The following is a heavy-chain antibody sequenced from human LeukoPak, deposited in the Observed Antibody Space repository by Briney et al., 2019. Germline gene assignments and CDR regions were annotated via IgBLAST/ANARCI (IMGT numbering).Heavy chain of an antibody. CDR1: GYSFTSYW. Sequence: GESLKISCKGSGYSFTSYWIVWVRQMPGKGLEWMGIIYPGDSHTRYSPSFQGQVTISADKPISTAYLQWSSLQASDTARYYCARPRTGGDYYYGMDVWGQGTTVTVSS. V-gene: IGHV5-51*01. CDR2: IYPGDSHT. CDR3: ARPRTGGDYYYGMDV. D-gene: IGHD1-1*01. J-gene: IGHJ6*02.